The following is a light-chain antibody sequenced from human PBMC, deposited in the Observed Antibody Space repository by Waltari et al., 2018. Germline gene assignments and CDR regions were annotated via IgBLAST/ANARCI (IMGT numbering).Light chain of an antibody. CDR3: QSADSSGTREV. J-gene: IGLJ3*02. V-gene: IGLV3-25*03. Sequence: SYELPQPPSVSVSPGQTARITCSGDALPKQYAYWYQQKPGQAPVLVIYKDRERPSGIPERFSGSSSGTTVTLTISGVQAEDEADYYCQSADSSGTREVFGGGTKLTVL. CDR2: KDR. CDR1: ALPKQY.